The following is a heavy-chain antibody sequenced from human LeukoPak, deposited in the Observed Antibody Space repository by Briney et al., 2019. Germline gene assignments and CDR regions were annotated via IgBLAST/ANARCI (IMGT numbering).Heavy chain of an antibody. CDR2: ISGSGGST. CDR1: GFTFSSYA. J-gene: IGHJ4*02. V-gene: IGHV3-23*01. Sequence: GGSLRLSCAASGFTFSSYAMSWVRQAPGKGLEWVSAISGSGGSTYYADSVKGRFTISRDNSKNTLYLQMNSLRAEDTAVYYCAKGGLYGSGSQGQFDYWGQGTLVTVSS. CDR3: AKGGLYGSGSQGQFDY. D-gene: IGHD3-10*01.